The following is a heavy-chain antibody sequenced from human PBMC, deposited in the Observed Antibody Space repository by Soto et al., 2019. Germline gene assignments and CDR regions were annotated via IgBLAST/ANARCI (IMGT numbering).Heavy chain of an antibody. D-gene: IGHD3-3*01. J-gene: IGHJ4*02. V-gene: IGHV4-59*08. CDR3: ARHGYDFWSGYYPYYFDY. Sequence: SETLSLTCTVSGGSISSYYWSWIRQPPGKGLEWIGYIYYSGSTNYNPSLKSRVTISVDTSKNQFSLKLSSVTAADTAVYYCARHGYDFWSGYYPYYFDYWGQGTLVTVSS. CDR2: IYYSGST. CDR1: GGSISSYY.